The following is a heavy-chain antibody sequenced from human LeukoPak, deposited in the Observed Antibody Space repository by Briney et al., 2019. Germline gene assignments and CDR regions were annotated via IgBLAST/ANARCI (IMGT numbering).Heavy chain of an antibody. CDR3: ARIVVVPAARYFDY. Sequence: SETLSLTCTVSGGSISSNSYYWGWIRQPPGKGLEWIGSIYYSGSTHYNPSLKSRVTISADTSKNQFSLKLSSVTAADTAVYYWARIVVVPAARYFDYWGQGTLVTVSS. D-gene: IGHD2-2*01. CDR2: IYYSGST. J-gene: IGHJ4*02. CDR1: GGSISSNSYY. V-gene: IGHV4-39*01.